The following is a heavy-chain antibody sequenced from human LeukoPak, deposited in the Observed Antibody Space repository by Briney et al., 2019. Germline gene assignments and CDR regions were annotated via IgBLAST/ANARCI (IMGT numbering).Heavy chain of an antibody. Sequence: GGSLRLSCAASGFTFSNYEMNWVRQAPGKGLEWVSYISSSSSNSIYYADSVKGRFTISRDNAKNSLYLQMNSLRAEDTAVYYCARDSSGWYYFDYWGQGILVTVS. CDR1: GFTFSNYE. CDR3: ARDSSGWYYFDY. CDR2: ISSSSSNSI. J-gene: IGHJ4*02. D-gene: IGHD6-19*01. V-gene: IGHV3-48*03.